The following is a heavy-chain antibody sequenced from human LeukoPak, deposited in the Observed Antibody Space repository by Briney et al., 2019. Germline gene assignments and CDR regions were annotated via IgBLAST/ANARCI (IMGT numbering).Heavy chain of an antibody. CDR2: ISWNSGSI. CDR1: GFTFDDYA. CDR3: AKAGSSGYYYWGGYFDY. Sequence: GGSLRLSCAASGFTFDDYAMHWVRQAPGKGLEWVSGISWNSGSIGYADSVKGRFTITRDNAKNSLYLQMNSLRAEDTALYYCAKAGSSGYYYWGGYFDYWGQGTLVTVSS. D-gene: IGHD3-22*01. V-gene: IGHV3-9*01. J-gene: IGHJ4*02.